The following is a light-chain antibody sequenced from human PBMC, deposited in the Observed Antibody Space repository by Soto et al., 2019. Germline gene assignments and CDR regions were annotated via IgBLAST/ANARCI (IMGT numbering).Light chain of an antibody. V-gene: IGKV1-5*03. CDR2: KAS. Sequence: DIQMTQSRSTLSASVGDRVTITCRASQTIDSWLAWYQQRPGKPPNLXIYKASTLASGVPSRFSGSGSGTEFTLTINSLQPDDFATYYCQQYHIYSGTFGQGTKVDIK. CDR1: QTIDSW. CDR3: QQYHIYSGT. J-gene: IGKJ1*01.